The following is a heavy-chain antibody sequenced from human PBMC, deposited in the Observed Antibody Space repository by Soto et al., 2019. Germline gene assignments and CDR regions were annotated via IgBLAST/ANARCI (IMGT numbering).Heavy chain of an antibody. J-gene: IGHJ4*02. CDR3: ATASSY. CDR2: TNHSGTT. D-gene: IGHD6-6*01. V-gene: IGHV4-34*01. Sequence: QVQVQQRGAGLLKPSETLSLTCAVYGGPFSGYFWTWVRQPPGKGLEWICETNHSGTTTYNPSLKSRVTISVDTSKNQFSLSLTSVTAAETAVYYCATASSYWGQGTLVTVSS. CDR1: GGPFSGYF.